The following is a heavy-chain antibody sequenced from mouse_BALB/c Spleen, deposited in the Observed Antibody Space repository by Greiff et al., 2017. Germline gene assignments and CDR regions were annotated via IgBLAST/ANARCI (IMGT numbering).Heavy chain of an antibody. CDR3: ALAYYRYDGYAMDY. D-gene: IGHD2-14*01. J-gene: IGHJ4*01. CDR2: IDPANGNT. Sequence: VQLKQSGAELVKPGASVKLSCTASGFNIKDTYMHWVKQRPEQGLEWIGRIDPANGNTKYDPKFQGKATITADTSSNTAYLQLSSLTSEDTAVYYCALAYYRYDGYAMDYWGQGTSVTVSS. CDR1: GFNIKDTY. V-gene: IGHV14-3*02.